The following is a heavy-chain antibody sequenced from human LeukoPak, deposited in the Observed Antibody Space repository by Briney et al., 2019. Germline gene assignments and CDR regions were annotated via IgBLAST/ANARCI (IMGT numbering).Heavy chain of an antibody. V-gene: IGHV4-59*01. CDR2: IYYSGST. CDR3: ARRVRGVIIGWFDP. D-gene: IGHD3-10*01. Sequence: PSETLSLTCTVSGGSISSYYWSWIRQPPGKGLEWIGYIYYSGSTNYNPSLKSRVTISVDTSKNQFSLKLGSVTAADTAVYYCARRVRGVIIGWFDPWGQGTLVTVSS. J-gene: IGHJ5*02. CDR1: GGSISSYY.